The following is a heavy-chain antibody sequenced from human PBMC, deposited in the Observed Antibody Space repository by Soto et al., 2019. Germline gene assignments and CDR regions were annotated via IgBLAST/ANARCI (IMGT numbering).Heavy chain of an antibody. J-gene: IGHJ4*02. CDR1: GGSISSGDYY. V-gene: IGHV4-30-4*01. CDR3: LSYDSKIDY. D-gene: IGHD5-18*01. CDR2: IYYSGST. Sequence: QVQLQESGPGLVKPSQTLSLTCTVSGGSISSGDYYWSWIRQPPGKGLEWIGYIYYSGSTYYNPSXKXRXTXXVDTSKNQFSLKLSSVTAADTSVYYCLSYDSKIDYWGQGTLVTVSS.